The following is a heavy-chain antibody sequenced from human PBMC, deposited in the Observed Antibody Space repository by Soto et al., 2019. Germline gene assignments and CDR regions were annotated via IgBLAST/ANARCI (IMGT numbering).Heavy chain of an antibody. D-gene: IGHD4-17*01. V-gene: IGHV3-23*01. CDR2: ISGSGGST. Sequence: GGSLRLSCAASGFTFSIYAMSWVRQAPGKGLEWVSAISGSGGSTYYADSVKGRFTISRDNSKNTLCLQMNSLRAEDTAVYYCAKVWSITTVTKYYFDYWGQGTLVTVSS. CDR3: AKVWSITTVTKYYFDY. CDR1: GFTFSIYA. J-gene: IGHJ4*02.